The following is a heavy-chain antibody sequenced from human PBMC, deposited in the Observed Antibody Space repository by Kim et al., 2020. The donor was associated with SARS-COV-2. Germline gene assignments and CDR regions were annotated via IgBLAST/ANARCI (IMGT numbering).Heavy chain of an antibody. CDR3: AREKDPGSYYSFGWKLESYYYYGMDV. D-gene: IGHD3-10*01. V-gene: IGHV1-69*04. CDR1: GGTFSSYT. CDR2: IIPILGIA. J-gene: IGHJ6*02. Sequence: SVKVSCKASGGTFSSYTISWVRQAPGQGLEWMGRIIPILGIANYAQKFQGRVTITADKSTSTAYMELSSLRSEDTAVYYCAREKDPGSYYSFGWKLESYYYYGMDVWGQGTTVTVSS.